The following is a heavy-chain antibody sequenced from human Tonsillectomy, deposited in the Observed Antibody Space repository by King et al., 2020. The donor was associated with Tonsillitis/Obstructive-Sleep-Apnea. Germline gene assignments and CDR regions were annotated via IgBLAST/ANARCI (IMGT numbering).Heavy chain of an antibody. CDR3: ARGIRGDNDAFDI. CDR2: IDYSGRT. D-gene: IGHD3-10*01. V-gene: IGHV4-59*01. CDR1: GGSISSYY. Sequence: VQLQESGPGLVKPSETLSLTCTVSGGSISSYYWSWIRQPPGKGLEWIGYIDYSGRTNYNPSLTSRVTISVDTSKNQFSLKLSSVTAADTAVYYCARGIRGDNDAFDIWGQGTMVTVSS. J-gene: IGHJ3*02.